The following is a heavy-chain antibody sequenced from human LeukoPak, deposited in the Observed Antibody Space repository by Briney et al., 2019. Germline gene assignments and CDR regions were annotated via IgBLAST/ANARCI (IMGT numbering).Heavy chain of an antibody. Sequence: SETLSLTCAVYGGSFSGYYWSWIRQPPGKGLEWIGEINHSGSTNYNPSLKSRVTISVDTSKNQFSLKLSSVTAADTAVYYCARQRITMVRGVISGMDVWGQGTTVTVSS. CDR3: ARQRITMVRGVISGMDV. CDR1: GGSFSGYY. CDR2: INHSGST. J-gene: IGHJ6*02. D-gene: IGHD3-10*01. V-gene: IGHV4-34*01.